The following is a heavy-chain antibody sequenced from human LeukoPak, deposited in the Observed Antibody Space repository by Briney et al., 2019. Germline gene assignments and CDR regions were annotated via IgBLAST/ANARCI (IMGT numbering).Heavy chain of an antibody. CDR2: ISGSGGST. J-gene: IGHJ3*02. CDR3: AKGGSYYDDAFDI. Sequence: GGSLRLSCAASGFIFSSYTMSWVRQAPGKGLEWVSTISGSGGSTYYADSVKGRFTISRDKSKNTLYLQMNSLRAEDTAVYYCAKGGSYYDDAFDIWGQGTMVTVSS. D-gene: IGHD1-26*01. V-gene: IGHV3-23*01. CDR1: GFIFSSYT.